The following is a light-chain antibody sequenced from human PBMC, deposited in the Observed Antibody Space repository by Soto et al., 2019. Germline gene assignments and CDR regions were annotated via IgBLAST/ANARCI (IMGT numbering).Light chain of an antibody. Sequence: EIVLTQSPGTLSLSPGERATLSCRASQSVSSSYLAWYQQKPGQPPRLLIFGASSRATGIPDRFTGSGSGTDFTLTIPRLEPDDFEVYDCQNYRNYFGGGTKVEIK. CDR2: GAS. J-gene: IGKJ4*01. CDR3: QNYRNY. V-gene: IGKV3-20*01. CDR1: QSVSSSY.